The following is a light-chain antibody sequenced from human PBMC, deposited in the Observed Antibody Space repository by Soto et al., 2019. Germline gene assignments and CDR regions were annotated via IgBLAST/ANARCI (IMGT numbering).Light chain of an antibody. CDR3: QQYYTTPHT. Sequence: DIVMTQSPDSLAVSLGERATINCKSSQNVLSTSNNRNYLAWYQHKPGQPPQLLVSWASTRDSAVPDRFSGSGSGTDFTLTISSLLAEDAAVYYCQQYYTTPHTFGQGTKVEI. CDR2: WAS. V-gene: IGKV4-1*01. CDR1: QNVLSTSNNRNY. J-gene: IGKJ1*01.